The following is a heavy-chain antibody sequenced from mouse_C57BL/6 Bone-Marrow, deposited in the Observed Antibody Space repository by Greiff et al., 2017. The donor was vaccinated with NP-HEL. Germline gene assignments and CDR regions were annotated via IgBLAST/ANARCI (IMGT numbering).Heavy chain of an antibody. V-gene: IGHV1-53*01. J-gene: IGHJ4*01. CDR2: INPSNGGT. CDR3: ARDGVVAYYAMDY. Sequence: QVQLKQSGTELVKPGASVKLSCKASGYTFTSYWMHWVKQRPGQGLEWIGNINPSNGGTNYNEKFKSKATLTVDKSSSTAYMQLSSLTSEDSAVYYCARDGVVAYYAMDYWGQGTSVTVSS. CDR1: GYTFTSYW. D-gene: IGHD1-1*01.